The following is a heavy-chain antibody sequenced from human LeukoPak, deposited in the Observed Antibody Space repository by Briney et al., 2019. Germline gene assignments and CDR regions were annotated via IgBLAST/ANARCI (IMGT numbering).Heavy chain of an antibody. CDR1: GGSISRSRDY. CDR2: IYYSGST. Sequence: SETLSLTCTVSGGSISRSRDYWGWIRQPPGKGLEWIGSIYYSGSTYYNPSLKSRVTISGDTSKNRFSLKLSSVTAADTAVYYCARGGRWPEFDYWGQGTLVTVSS. J-gene: IGHJ4*02. D-gene: IGHD2-15*01. CDR3: ARGGRWPEFDY. V-gene: IGHV4-39*07.